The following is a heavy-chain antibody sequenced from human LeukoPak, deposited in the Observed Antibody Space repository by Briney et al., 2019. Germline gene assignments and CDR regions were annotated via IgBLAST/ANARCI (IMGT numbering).Heavy chain of an antibody. Sequence: KSGGSLRLSCTGSGFTFSSHSMNWVRQAPGKGLEWVSSIGSRSNSIYYADSVKGRFTISRDNPKNSLYLQMNSLRAEDTAVYYCARVKLSLGVANDYWGQGTLVTVSS. CDR2: IGSRSNSI. V-gene: IGHV3-21*01. CDR3: ARVKLSLGVANDY. J-gene: IGHJ4*02. CDR1: GFTFSSHS. D-gene: IGHD5-12*01.